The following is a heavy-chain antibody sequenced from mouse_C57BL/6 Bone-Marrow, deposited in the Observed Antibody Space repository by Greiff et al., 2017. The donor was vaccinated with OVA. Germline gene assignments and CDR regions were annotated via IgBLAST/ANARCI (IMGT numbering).Heavy chain of an antibody. V-gene: IGHV1-63*01. J-gene: IGHJ2*01. CDR2: IYPGGGYT. CDR1: GYTFTNYW. CDR3: ARGRGLRSFEY. D-gene: IGHD2-4*01. Sequence: VKLMESGAELVRPGTSVKMSCKASGYTFTNYWIGWAKQRPGHGLEWIGDIYPGGGYTNYNEKFKGKATLTADKSSSTAYMQFSSLTSEDSAIYYCARGRGLRSFEYWGQGTTLTVSS.